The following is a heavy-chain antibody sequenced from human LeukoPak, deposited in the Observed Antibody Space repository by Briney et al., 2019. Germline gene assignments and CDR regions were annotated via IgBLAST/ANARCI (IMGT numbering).Heavy chain of an antibody. CDR3: ARRFDS. Sequence: GGSLRLSCVATGFAFSSYGMNWVRQAPGKGLDWVSYISSSGSIYYADSVKGRFTISRDNAKNSLYLQMNSLRDEDTAVYYCARRFDSWGQGTLVTVSS. CDR1: GFAFSSYG. CDR2: ISSSGSI. J-gene: IGHJ4*02. V-gene: IGHV3-48*02.